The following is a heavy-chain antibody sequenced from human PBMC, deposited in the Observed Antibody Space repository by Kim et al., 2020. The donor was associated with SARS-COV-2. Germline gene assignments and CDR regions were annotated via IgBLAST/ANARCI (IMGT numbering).Heavy chain of an antibody. CDR2: INSDGRRT. CDR1: GFTLSGYW. Sequence: GGSLRLSCVASGFTLSGYWMNWVRQAPGKGLVWVSRINSDGRRTNYADAVKGRFTVSRDNAKNTLYLQMNSLRAEDTAVYYWTRGSAGSGYGWWFDPWGQGALVTVS. CDR3: TRGSAGSGYGWWFDP. V-gene: IGHV3-74*01. J-gene: IGHJ5*02. D-gene: IGHD5-12*01.